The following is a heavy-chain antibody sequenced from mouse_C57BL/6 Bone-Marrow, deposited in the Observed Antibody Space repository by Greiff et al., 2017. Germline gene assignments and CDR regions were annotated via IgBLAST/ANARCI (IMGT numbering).Heavy chain of an antibody. CDR2: ISYDGSN. CDR1: GYSITSGYY. CDR3: ARGGLRAWFAY. J-gene: IGHJ3*01. V-gene: IGHV3-6*01. D-gene: IGHD2-2*01. Sequence: EVKLQESGPGLVKPSQSLYLTCSVTGYSITSGYYWNWIRQFPGNQLEWMGNISYDGSNNYNPSLKNRISITRDTSKNQFYLKLNSVTTEDTATCYGARGGLRAWFAYWGQGTLVTVSA.